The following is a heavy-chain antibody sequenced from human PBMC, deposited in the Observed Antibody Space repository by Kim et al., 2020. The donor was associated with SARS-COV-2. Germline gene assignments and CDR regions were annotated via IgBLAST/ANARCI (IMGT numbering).Heavy chain of an antibody. J-gene: IGHJ4*02. CDR2: ISSSSSYI. CDR3: ARITGSWYGTAVVDY. V-gene: IGHV3-21*04. D-gene: IGHD6-13*01. Sequence: GGSLRLSCAASGFTFNSYSMNWVRQAPGKGLEWVSSISSSSSYIYYADSVKGRFTISRDNANNSLYLQMNSLRAEDTAVYYCARITGSWYGTAVVDYWGQATVVSVS. CDR1: GFTFNSYS.